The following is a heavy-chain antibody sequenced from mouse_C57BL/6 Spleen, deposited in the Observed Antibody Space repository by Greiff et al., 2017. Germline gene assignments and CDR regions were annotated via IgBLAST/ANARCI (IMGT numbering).Heavy chain of an antibody. D-gene: IGHD1-1*01. V-gene: IGHV1-15*01. CDR2: IDPETGGT. CDR3: AIWDYGSDAMDY. J-gene: IGHJ4*01. CDR1: GYTFTDYE. Sequence: QVQLQQSGAELVRPGASVTLSCKASGYTFTDYEMHWVKQTPVHGLEWIGAIDPETGGTAYNQKFKGKAILTADKSSSTAYMELRSLTSEDSAVYYGAIWDYGSDAMDYWGQGTSVTVSS.